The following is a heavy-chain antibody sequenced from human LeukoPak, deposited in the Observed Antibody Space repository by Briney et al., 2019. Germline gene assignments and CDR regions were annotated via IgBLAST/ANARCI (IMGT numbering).Heavy chain of an antibody. CDR3: AREEWLRPFDY. V-gene: IGHV4-34*01. D-gene: IGHD5-12*01. CDR2: INHSGST. CDR1: GGSFSGYY. Sequence: SETLSLTCAVYGGSFSGYYWSWIRQPPGKGLEWIGEINHSGSTNYNPSLKSRVTISVDTSKNQFSLKLSSVTAADTAVYYCAREEWLRPFDYWGQGTLVTVSS. J-gene: IGHJ4*02.